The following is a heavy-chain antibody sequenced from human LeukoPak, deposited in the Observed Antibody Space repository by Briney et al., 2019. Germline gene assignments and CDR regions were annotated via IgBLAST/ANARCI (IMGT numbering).Heavy chain of an antibody. V-gene: IGHV3-48*03. CDR2: ISSSGSVI. Sequence: GGSLRLSCVASGFIFSSYEMTWVRQAPGKGLEWIAYISSSGSVIYYADSVKGRFTLSRDNALNSLSLQMDSLRAEDTAVYYCARGPAAGIDTGHYDYWGQGTLVTVSS. D-gene: IGHD6-13*01. CDR3: ARGPAAGIDTGHYDY. J-gene: IGHJ4*02. CDR1: GFIFSSYE.